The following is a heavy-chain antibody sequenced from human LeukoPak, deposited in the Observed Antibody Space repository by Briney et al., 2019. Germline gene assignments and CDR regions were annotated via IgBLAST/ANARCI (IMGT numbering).Heavy chain of an antibody. CDR1: GFTFSSYA. Sequence: PGGSLRLSCAASGFTFSSYAMHWVRQAPGKGLEWVAVISYDGSNKYYADSVKGRFTISRDNSKNTLYLQMNSLRAEDTAVYYCARVLGSGSFSFDYWGQGTLVTVSS. CDR2: ISYDGSNK. V-gene: IGHV3-30-3*01. J-gene: IGHJ4*02. D-gene: IGHD1-26*01. CDR3: ARVLGSGSFSFDY.